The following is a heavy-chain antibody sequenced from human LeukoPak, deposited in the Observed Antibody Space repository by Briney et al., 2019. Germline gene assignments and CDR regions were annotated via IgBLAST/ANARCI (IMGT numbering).Heavy chain of an antibody. Sequence: GASVKVSCKASGGTFSSYAISWVRQAPGQGLEWMGWINPNSGGTNYAQKFQGRVTMTRDTSISTAYMELSRLRSDDTAVYYCARVFPKQQLSHNWFDPWGQGTLVTVSS. CDR1: GGTFSSYA. CDR2: INPNSGGT. D-gene: IGHD6-13*01. J-gene: IGHJ5*02. V-gene: IGHV1-2*02. CDR3: ARVFPKQQLSHNWFDP.